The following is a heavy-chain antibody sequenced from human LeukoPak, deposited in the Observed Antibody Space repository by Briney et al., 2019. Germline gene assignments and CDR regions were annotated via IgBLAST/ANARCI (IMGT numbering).Heavy chain of an antibody. CDR3: ARKTSSGDWVFDY. J-gene: IGHJ4*02. D-gene: IGHD2-21*02. Sequence: SETLPHTCTVSGGSINSYYWSWIRQPPGKGLEWIGYIYYSGSTNYNPSLKSRVTISVDTSKNQFSLKLSSVTAADTAVYYCARKTSSGDWVFDYWGQGTLVTVSS. CDR1: GGSINSYY. V-gene: IGHV4-59*01. CDR2: IYYSGST.